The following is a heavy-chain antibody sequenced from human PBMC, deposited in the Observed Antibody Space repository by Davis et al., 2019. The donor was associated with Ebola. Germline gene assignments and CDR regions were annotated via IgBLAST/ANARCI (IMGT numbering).Heavy chain of an antibody. V-gene: IGHV1-69*02. CDR2: IIPILGIA. Sequence: AASVKVSCKASGGTFSSYTISWVRQAPGQGLEWMGRIIPILGIANYAQKFQGRVTMTTATSTSTAYMELSSLRSEDTAVYYCATCPATIAAAGLQIFDYWGQGTLVTVSS. J-gene: IGHJ4*02. CDR3: ATCPATIAAAGLQIFDY. D-gene: IGHD6-13*01. CDR1: GGTFSSYT.